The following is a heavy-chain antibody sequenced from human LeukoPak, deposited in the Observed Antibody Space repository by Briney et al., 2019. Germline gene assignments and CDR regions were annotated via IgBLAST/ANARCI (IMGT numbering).Heavy chain of an antibody. J-gene: IGHJ4*02. CDR1: GFTFSSYE. D-gene: IGHD2-2*01. CDR3: VRWAPAIDY. CDR2: ISSSGSTI. V-gene: IGHV3-48*03. Sequence: TGGSLRLSCAASGFTFSSYEVNWVRQAPGKGLEWVSYISSSGSTIYYADSVKGRFTISRDNAKNSLYLQMNSLRAEDTAVYYCVRWAPAIDYWGQGTLVTVSS.